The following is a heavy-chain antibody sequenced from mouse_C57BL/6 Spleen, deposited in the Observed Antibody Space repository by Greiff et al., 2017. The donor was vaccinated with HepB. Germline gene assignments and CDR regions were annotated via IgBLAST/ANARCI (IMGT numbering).Heavy chain of an antibody. D-gene: IGHD2-5*01. CDR1: GYTFTSYG. J-gene: IGHJ4*01. Sequence: QVQLQQSGAELARPGASVKLSCKASGYTFTSYGISWVKQRTGQGLEWIGEIYPRSGNTYYNEKFEGKATLTADKSSSTAYMELRSLTSEDSAVYFCARAYYSNYYAMDYWGQGTSVTVSS. CDR3: ARAYYSNYYAMDY. CDR2: IYPRSGNT. V-gene: IGHV1-81*01.